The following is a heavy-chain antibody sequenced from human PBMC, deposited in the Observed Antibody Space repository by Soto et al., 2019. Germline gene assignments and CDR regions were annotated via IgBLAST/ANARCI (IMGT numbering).Heavy chain of an antibody. CDR2: ISDNSNDK. V-gene: IGHV3-23*01. CDR1: GFTFGNFH. CDR3: GKTTYRRSFFF. Sequence: EVQLLESGGGLVQPGGSLRLSCAGSGFTFGNFHMTWVRQAPGKGLEWVSSISDNSNDKYYALSVRGRFAISRDNSRSTLYLQMISLRVEDTGIYYCGKTTYRRSFFFWGQGTLVTVSS. J-gene: IGHJ4*02. D-gene: IGHD5-12*01.